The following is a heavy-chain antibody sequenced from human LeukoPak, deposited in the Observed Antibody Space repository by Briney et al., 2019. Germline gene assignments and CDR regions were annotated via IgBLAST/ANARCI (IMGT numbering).Heavy chain of an antibody. CDR2: MNPNSGNT. V-gene: IGHV1-8*01. CDR1: GYTFTSYD. Sequence: ASAKVSCKASGYTFTSYDINWVRQATGQGLEWMGWMNPNSGNTGYAQKFQGRVTMTRNTSISTAYMELSSLRSEDTAVYYCAREWYSSSWYYYGMDVWGQGTTVTVSS. D-gene: IGHD6-13*01. J-gene: IGHJ6*02. CDR3: AREWYSSSWYYYGMDV.